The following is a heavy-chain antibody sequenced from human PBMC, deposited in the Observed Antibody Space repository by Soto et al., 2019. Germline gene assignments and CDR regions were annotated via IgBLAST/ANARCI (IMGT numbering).Heavy chain of an antibody. Sequence: PSQTLSFTCAISGDSVSSNSAAWNWIRQSPSRGLEWLGRTYYRSKWYNDYAVSVKSRITINPDTSKNQFSLQLNSVTPEDTAVYYCASTLRQNDAFDIWGPGTMVTVSS. J-gene: IGHJ3*02. CDR1: GDSVSSNSAA. CDR2: TYYRSKWYN. D-gene: IGHD4-17*01. V-gene: IGHV6-1*01. CDR3: ASTLRQNDAFDI.